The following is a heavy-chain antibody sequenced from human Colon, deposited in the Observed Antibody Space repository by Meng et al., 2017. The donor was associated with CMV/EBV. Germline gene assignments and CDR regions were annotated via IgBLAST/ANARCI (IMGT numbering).Heavy chain of an antibody. Sequence: VQLVQSGAEGKKPGASVKVSCKASGYIFTGYYIHWVRQAPGQGLEWMGWINANSGGTNYAQNFQGRVTMTRDTSISTAYMELSRLRSDDTAVYYCARVDFIRAMTSSYDSRWFHPWGQGTLVTVSS. V-gene: IGHV1-2*02. D-gene: IGHD5-12*01. CDR3: ARVDFIRAMTSSYDSRWFHP. CDR1: GYIFTGYY. CDR2: INANSGGT. J-gene: IGHJ5*02.